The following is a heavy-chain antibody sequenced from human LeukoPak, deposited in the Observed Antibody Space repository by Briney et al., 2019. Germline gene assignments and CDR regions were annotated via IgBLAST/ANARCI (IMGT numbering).Heavy chain of an antibody. CDR1: GFTFSSYG. Sequence: GGSLRLSCAASGFTFSSYGMHWVRQAPGKGLEWVAFIRYDGSNKYYADSVKGRFTISRDNSKNTLYLQMNSLRAEDTAVYYCARGRRSGSYFGYYYYMDVWGKGTTVTVSS. CDR3: ARGRRSGSYFGYYYYMDV. D-gene: IGHD1-26*01. V-gene: IGHV3-30*02. CDR2: IRYDGSNK. J-gene: IGHJ6*03.